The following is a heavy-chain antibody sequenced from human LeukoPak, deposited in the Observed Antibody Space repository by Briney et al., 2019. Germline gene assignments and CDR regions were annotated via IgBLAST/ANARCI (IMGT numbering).Heavy chain of an antibody. CDR3: VRSQNYYDSSGSFADAFDI. Sequence: PGGSLRLSCAASGFTFSSYSMNWVRQAPGKGLEWVSSINSDSSIMYYAESVKGRFTISRDNSKNTLYLQMNSLRAEDTAVYYCVRSQNYYDSSGSFADAFDIWGQGTMVTVSS. CDR1: GFTFSSYS. J-gene: IGHJ3*02. D-gene: IGHD3-22*01. V-gene: IGHV3-21*01. CDR2: INSDSSIM.